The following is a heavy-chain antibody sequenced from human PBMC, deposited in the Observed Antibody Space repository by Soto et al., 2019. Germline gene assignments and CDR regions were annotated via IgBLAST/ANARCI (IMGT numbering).Heavy chain of an antibody. CDR3: ARGPVLRFLEWLSTDYYGMDV. V-gene: IGHV4-34*01. D-gene: IGHD3-3*01. J-gene: IGHJ6*02. Sequence: ASETLSLTCAVYGGSFSGYYWSWIRQPPGKGLEWIGEINHSGSTNYNPSLKSRVTISVDTSKNQFSLKLSSVTAADTAVYYCARGPVLRFLEWLSTDYYGMDVWGQGTTVTVSS. CDR2: INHSGST. CDR1: GGSFSGYY.